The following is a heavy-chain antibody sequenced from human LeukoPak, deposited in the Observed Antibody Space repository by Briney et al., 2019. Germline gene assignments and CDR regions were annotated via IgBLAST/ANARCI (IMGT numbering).Heavy chain of an antibody. V-gene: IGHV1-8*01. CDR3: ARDPSPYYDFWSGLNYIDY. J-gene: IGHJ4*02. D-gene: IGHD3-3*01. Sequence: ASVKVSCKASGYTFTIYDINWVRQATGQGLEWMGWMNPNSGNTGYAQKFQGRVTMTRNTSISTAYMELSSLRSEDTAVYYCARDPSPYYDFWSGLNYIDYWGQGTLVTVSS. CDR2: MNPNSGNT. CDR1: GYTFTIYD.